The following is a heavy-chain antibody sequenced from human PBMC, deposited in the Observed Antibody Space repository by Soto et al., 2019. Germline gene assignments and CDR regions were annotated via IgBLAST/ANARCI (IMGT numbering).Heavy chain of an antibody. D-gene: IGHD1-26*01. CDR1: GGSFSSDSFI. V-gene: IGHV4-31*03. Sequence: SETLSLSCSVSGGSFSSDSFIWSWVRQFPGKGLEWIGYINYSGTTYYNPSLRSRITMSVDTSKNQFSLNLSSVTAADTAVYYCARDHKWDGMDVWGQGTTVTVSS. CDR2: INYSGTT. J-gene: IGHJ6*02. CDR3: ARDHKWDGMDV.